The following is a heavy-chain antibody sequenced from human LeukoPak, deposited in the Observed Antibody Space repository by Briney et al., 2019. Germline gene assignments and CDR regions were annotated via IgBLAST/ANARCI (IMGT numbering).Heavy chain of an antibody. D-gene: IGHD1-1*01. CDR3: ARVRYNWNDINWFDP. V-gene: IGHV3-74*01. Sequence: PGGSLRLSCAASGFTFSSYAMSWVRQAPGKGLEWVSRINSDGSSTTYADSVKGRFTISRDNAKNTLYLQMNSLRAEDTAVYYCARVRYNWNDINWFDPWGQGTLVTVSA. CDR2: INSDGSST. CDR1: GFTFSSYA. J-gene: IGHJ5*02.